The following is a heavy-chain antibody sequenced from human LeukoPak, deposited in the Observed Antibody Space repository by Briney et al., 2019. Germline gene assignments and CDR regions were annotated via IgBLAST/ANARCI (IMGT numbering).Heavy chain of an antibody. CDR1: GFTFSSYE. V-gene: IGHV3-48*03. Sequence: PGGSLRLSCAASGFTFSSYEMNWDRQAPGKGLEWVSYISSSGSTIYYADSVKGRFTISRDNAKNSLYLQMNSLRAEDTAVYYCASSGNGVVRRGSFDIWGQGTMVTVSS. D-gene: IGHD2-15*01. J-gene: IGHJ3*02. CDR3: ASSGNGVVRRGSFDI. CDR2: ISSSGSTI.